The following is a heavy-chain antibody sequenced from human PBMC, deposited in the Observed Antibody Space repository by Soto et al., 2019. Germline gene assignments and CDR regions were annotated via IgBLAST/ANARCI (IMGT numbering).Heavy chain of an antibody. D-gene: IGHD3-22*01. CDR3: ARYYFDSSGYSNWFDP. CDR2: IHYSGRT. Sequence: PSETLSLTCAVSGGSITSGAYYWTWIRQRPGKGLEWIAYIHYSGRTYYNPSLKSRVTISVDTSNNQFSLKLSSVTAADTAVYYCARYYFDSSGYSNWFDPWGQGTLVTVSS. V-gene: IGHV4-31*11. CDR1: GGSITSGAYY. J-gene: IGHJ5*02.